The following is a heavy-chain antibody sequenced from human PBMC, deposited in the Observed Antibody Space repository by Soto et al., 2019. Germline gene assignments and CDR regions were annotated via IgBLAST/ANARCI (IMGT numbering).Heavy chain of an antibody. J-gene: IGHJ6*02. Sequence: QVQLQESGPGLVKPSETLSLSCTVSGGSISSYYWSWFRQSPGKRMEWIEYVHDSWGASYNPSLQRRVAISLNTSKSQFSLKVTSGTATGTAVYYCARQGFGPLHGLVDVWGQGTTVTVSS. V-gene: IGHV4-59*08. CDR2: VHDSWGA. CDR3: ARQGFGPLHGLVDV. D-gene: IGHD3-10*01. CDR1: GGSISSYY.